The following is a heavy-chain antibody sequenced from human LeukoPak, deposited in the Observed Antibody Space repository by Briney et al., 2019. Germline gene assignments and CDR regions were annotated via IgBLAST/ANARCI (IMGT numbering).Heavy chain of an antibody. D-gene: IGHD3-9*01. CDR2: IKSKTDGGTT. CDR3: TTEGYYDILTGYSWDAFDI. J-gene: IGHJ3*02. Sequence: PGGSLRLSSAASGFTVSRNYMSWVRQAPGKGLEWVGRIKSKTDGGTTDYAAPVKGRLTISRDDSKNTLYLQMNSLKTEDTAVYYCTTEGYYDILTGYSWDAFDIWGQGTMVTVSS. V-gene: IGHV3-15*01. CDR1: GFTVSRNY.